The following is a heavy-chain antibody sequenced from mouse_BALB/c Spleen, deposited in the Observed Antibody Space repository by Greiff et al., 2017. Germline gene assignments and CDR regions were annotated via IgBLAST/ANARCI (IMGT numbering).Heavy chain of an antibody. CDR1: GFTFSSFG. J-gene: IGHJ4*01. CDR3: ARWAYGNYGYAMDY. Sequence: VESGGGLVQPGGSRKLSCAASGFTFSSFGMHWVRQAPEKGLEWVAYISSGSSTIYYADTVKGRFTISRDNPKNTLFLQMTSLRSEDTAMYYCARWAYGNYGYAMDYWGQGTSVTVSS. D-gene: IGHD2-1*01. V-gene: IGHV5-17*02. CDR2: ISSGSSTI.